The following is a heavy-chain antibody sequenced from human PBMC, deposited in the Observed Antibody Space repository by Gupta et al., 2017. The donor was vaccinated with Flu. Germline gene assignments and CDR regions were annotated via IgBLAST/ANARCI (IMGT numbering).Heavy chain of an antibody. Sequence: EMKLVESGGGLVQPGGSLKLSCAASGFDFSDSAMHWVRQSSGKGLEWIGRSGSRANSYATTIAASGRGRFTISRDDSRNTTYLQINSLKSEDTAVYSCTSRPDGYCAGSRCPTFDPWGQGTVVTVSS. CDR3: TSRPDGYCAGSRCPTFDP. CDR2: SGSRANSYAT. D-gene: IGHD2-8*02. V-gene: IGHV3-73*02. CDR1: GFDFSDSA. J-gene: IGHJ5*02.